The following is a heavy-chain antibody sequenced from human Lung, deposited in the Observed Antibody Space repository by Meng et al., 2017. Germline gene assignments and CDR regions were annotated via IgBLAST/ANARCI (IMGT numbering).Heavy chain of an antibody. Sequence: QAPLEQWGACLWKPPEPLPLTCLASVVSLSDYYWGWLLQPPGKGLELIGEINHSGSTNYNPSLESRATISVDTSQNNLSLKLSSVTAADSAVYYCARGPTTMAHDFDYWGQGTLVTVSS. D-gene: IGHD4-11*01. CDR3: ARGPTTMAHDFDY. V-gene: IGHV4-34*01. J-gene: IGHJ4*02. CDR2: INHSGST. CDR1: VVSLSDYY.